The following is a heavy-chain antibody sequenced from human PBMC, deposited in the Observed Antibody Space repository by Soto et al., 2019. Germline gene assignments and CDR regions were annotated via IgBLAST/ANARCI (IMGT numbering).Heavy chain of an antibody. D-gene: IGHD5-12*01. J-gene: IGHJ1*01. CDR1: GGTFSSYV. Sequence: QVQLVQSGAEVKKPGSSVKVSCKASGGTFSSYVISWVRQAPGHGLEWMGGIIPIFGTTNYAQQLQGRVTIIAAESSSTPYRELSSLLSEDTAVYDCANAGKGWLPLGYFQQWGQGTLVTVSS. CDR3: ANAGKGWLPLGYFQQ. CDR2: IIPIFGTT. V-gene: IGHV1-69*01.